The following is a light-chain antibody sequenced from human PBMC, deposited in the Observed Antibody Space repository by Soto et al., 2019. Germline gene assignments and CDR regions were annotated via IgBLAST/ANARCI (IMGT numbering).Light chain of an antibody. J-gene: IGLJ1*01. Sequence: QSLLPHPPSASWSPGHLVSISCPGTSSDVGGYNYVSWYQQHPGKAPKLMIYEVNKRPSGVPDRFSGSKSGNTASLTVSGIQAEDEAAYYCRSYAGSRNVFGTGTKV. CDR3: RSYAGSRNV. V-gene: IGLV2-8*01. CDR2: EVN. CDR1: SSDVGGYNY.